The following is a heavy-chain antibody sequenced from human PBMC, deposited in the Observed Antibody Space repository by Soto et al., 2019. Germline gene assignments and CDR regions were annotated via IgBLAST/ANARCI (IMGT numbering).Heavy chain of an antibody. D-gene: IGHD6-19*01. Sequence: GGSLRLSCAASGFIFSSYGMHWVRQAPGKGLGWVAVITYDGSNEYYVDSVKGRFTISRDNSKNTLYLQMNSLRAEDTAVYFCAKDRGGQWLYDYWGQGTLVTVSS. V-gene: IGHV3-30*18. CDR3: AKDRGGQWLYDY. J-gene: IGHJ4*02. CDR1: GFIFSSYG. CDR2: ITYDGSNE.